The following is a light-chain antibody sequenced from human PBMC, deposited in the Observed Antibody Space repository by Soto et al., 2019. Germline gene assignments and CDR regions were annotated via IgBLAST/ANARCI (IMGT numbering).Light chain of an antibody. CDR3: DSYTTCDTRV. J-gene: IGLJ3*02. CDR1: SRDVGAYNY. V-gene: IGLV2-14*01. Sequence: QSVLTQPAAVSGSPGQSITISCAGTSRDVGAYNYVSWHQHHPGKAPKVMIYDVSNRPSGVSNRFSGSKSGNTASLTISGRQAEDEADYYCDSYTTCDTRVFGGGTKLTVL. CDR2: DVS.